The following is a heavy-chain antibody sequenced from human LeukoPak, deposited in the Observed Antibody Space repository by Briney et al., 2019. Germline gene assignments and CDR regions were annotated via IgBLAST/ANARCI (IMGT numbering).Heavy chain of an antibody. CDR1: GFTFYDYD. Sequence: GGFLRLSCAAPGFTFYDYDMHWVRQGPGKGLEWVSRISWDGGSTDYVDSVKGRFTISRDNIKKLLYLQMNGLRVEDTALYYCAKGGFRDVGYYLDNWGQGTLVTVSS. V-gene: IGHV3-43D*04. CDR3: AKGGFRDVGYYLDN. J-gene: IGHJ4*02. CDR2: ISWDGGST. D-gene: IGHD5-24*01.